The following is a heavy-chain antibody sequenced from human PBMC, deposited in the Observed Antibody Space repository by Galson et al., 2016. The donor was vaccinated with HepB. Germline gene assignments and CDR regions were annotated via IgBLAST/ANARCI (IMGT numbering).Heavy chain of an antibody. V-gene: IGHV3-23*01. D-gene: IGHD6-19*01. CDR3: AKSQFALPDSGCFNAFDL. CDR2: ISSSDGRT. J-gene: IGHJ3*01. CDR1: GFTFNTYA. Sequence: SLRLSCAASGFTFNTYAMTWVRQAPGKGLEWVSSISSSDGRTWYADSVRGRFTISTDNSKTTLYVQMNSLRVDDSAIYYCAKSQFALPDSGCFNAFDLWGQGTMVTVSS.